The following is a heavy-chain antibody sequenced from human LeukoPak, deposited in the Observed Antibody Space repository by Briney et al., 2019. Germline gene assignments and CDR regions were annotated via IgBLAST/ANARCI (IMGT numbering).Heavy chain of an antibody. J-gene: IGHJ4*02. CDR2: INTNTGNP. CDR3: AIWYCSGGRCYSNARTFDY. Sequence: ASVKVSCKASGYTFTSYAMNWVRQAPGQGLEWMGWINTNTGNPTYAQGLTGRFVFSLDTSVSTAYLQISSLKAEDTAVYYCAIWYCSGGRCYSNARTFDYWGQGTRVTVSS. V-gene: IGHV7-4-1*02. CDR1: GYTFTSYA. D-gene: IGHD2-15*01.